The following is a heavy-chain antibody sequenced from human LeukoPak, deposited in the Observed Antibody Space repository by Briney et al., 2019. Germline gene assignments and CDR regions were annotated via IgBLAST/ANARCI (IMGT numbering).Heavy chain of an antibody. CDR2: DKSNDVGATT. D-gene: IGHD2/OR15-2a*01. CDR1: GFTFSHVW. Sequence: GGSLRLSRAASGFTFSHVWMSWVRQAPGKVLEWVGRDKSNDVGATTDYAAPVKGTFTISRDDSKNSLYLQMDSLKTAATDVYHCATDLAQGYFGSWGQGTLVTVSS. V-gene: IGHV3-15*01. J-gene: IGHJ4*02. CDR3: ATDLAQGYFGS.